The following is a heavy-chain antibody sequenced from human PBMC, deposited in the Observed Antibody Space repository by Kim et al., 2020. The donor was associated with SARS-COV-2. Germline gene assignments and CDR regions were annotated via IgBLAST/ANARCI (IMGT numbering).Heavy chain of an antibody. J-gene: IGHJ6*02. CDR1: GGSFSGYY. D-gene: IGHD3-10*01. Sequence: SETLSLTCAVYGGSFSGYYWSWIRQPPGKGLEWIGEINHSGSTNYNPSLKSRVTISVDTSKNQFSLKLSSVTAADTAVYYCARAMGSMGVLLWFGELFPRGYYYYYYGMDVWGQGTTVTVSS. CDR2: INHSGST. V-gene: IGHV4-34*01. CDR3: ARAMGSMGVLLWFGELFPRGYYYYYYGMDV.